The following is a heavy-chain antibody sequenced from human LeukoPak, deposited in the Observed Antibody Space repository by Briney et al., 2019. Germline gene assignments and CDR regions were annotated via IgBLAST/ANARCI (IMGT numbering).Heavy chain of an antibody. J-gene: IGHJ4*01. Sequence: GGSLRLSCAASGFTFSSYSMNWVRQAPGKGLEWVSSISSSSSDIYYADSVKGRFTISRDNAKNSLYLQMNSLRAEDTAVYYCARDRPTYYYGSGSSPAPDYWGQGTLVTVSS. D-gene: IGHD3-10*01. V-gene: IGHV3-21*01. CDR1: GFTFSSYS. CDR3: ARDRPTYYYGSGSSPAPDY. CDR2: ISSSSSDI.